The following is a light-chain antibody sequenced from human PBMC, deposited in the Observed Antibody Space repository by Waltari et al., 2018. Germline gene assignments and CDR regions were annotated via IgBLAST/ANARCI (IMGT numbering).Light chain of an antibody. CDR3: CSYAGRYNLV. CDR2: DVT. Sequence: QSALTQPRSVSGSPGQSVPISCTGTTSDVGDYNFVSWYQQHPGKAPKLMIYDVTKRPSGVPDRFSGSKSGNTASLTISGLQAEDEADYYCCSYAGRYNLVFGGGTMLTVL. CDR1: TSDVGDYNF. J-gene: IGLJ2*01. V-gene: IGLV2-11*01.